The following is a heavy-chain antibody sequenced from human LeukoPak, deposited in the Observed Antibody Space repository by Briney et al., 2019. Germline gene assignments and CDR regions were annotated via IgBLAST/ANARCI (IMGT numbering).Heavy chain of an antibody. J-gene: IGHJ4*02. CDR3: ARRTNSWPNFDY. CDR2: MSGSEDYI. D-gene: IGHD6-13*01. CDR1: GLTFSTYT. Sequence: GGSLRLSCAASGLTFSTYTMSWVRQAPGKGLEWVSAMSGSEDYIYYADAVKGRFTISRDNSKNTLYLQMNSLRAEDTAVYYCARRTNSWPNFDYWGQGTLVTVSS. V-gene: IGHV3-23*01.